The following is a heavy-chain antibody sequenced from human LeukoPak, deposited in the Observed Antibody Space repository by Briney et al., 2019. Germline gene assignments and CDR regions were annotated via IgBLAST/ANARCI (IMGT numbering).Heavy chain of an antibody. CDR2: INPNSGGT. CDR3: ARDPGASTFVAFDI. Sequence: GASVKVSCKASGYTFTSYGISWVRQAPGQGLEWMGWINPNSGGTNYAQKFQGRVTMTRDTSISTAYMELSRLRSDDTAVYYCARDPGASTFVAFDIWGQGTMVTVSS. CDR1: GYTFTSYG. J-gene: IGHJ3*02. V-gene: IGHV1-2*02. D-gene: IGHD1-26*01.